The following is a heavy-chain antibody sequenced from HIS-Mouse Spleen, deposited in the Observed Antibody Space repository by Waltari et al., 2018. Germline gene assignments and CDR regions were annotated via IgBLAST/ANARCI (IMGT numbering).Heavy chain of an antibody. J-gene: IGHJ2*01. V-gene: IGHV4-39*07. CDR2: IYYSACT. CDR3: AREIPYSSSWYDWYFDL. D-gene: IGHD6-13*01. Sequence: QLQLQESGPGLVKPSETLSLTCTVSGGSISSSSYYWGWIRQPPGKGLEWIGSIYYSACTYYNPSLKSGVTISVDTSKNQFSLKLSSVTAADTAVYYCAREIPYSSSWYDWYFDLWGRGTLVTVSS. CDR1: GGSISSSSYY.